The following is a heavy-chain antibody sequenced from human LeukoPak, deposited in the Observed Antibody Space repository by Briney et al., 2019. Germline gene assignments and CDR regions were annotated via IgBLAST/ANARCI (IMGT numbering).Heavy chain of an antibody. CDR3: ARVTHVLRYFDWLYWFDP. Sequence: MTSETLSLTCTVSGGSISSSSYYWGWIRQPPGKGLEWIGSIYYSGSTYYNPSLKSRVTISVDTSKNQFSLKLSSVTAADTAVYYCARVTHVLRYFDWLYWFDPWGQGTLVTVSS. V-gene: IGHV4-39*07. J-gene: IGHJ5*02. D-gene: IGHD3-9*01. CDR2: IYYSGST. CDR1: GGSISSSSYY.